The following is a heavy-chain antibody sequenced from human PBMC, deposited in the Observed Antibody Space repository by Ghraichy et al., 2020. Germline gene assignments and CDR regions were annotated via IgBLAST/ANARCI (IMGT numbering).Heavy chain of an antibody. D-gene: IGHD2-15*01. CDR3: ARHGGRGYFDY. V-gene: IGHV4-59*08. CDR1: GGSINNYW. Sequence: SEAPSLTCTVSGGSINNYWWSWIRQPPGRGLEWIGYISYSGATSYNPSLKSPITISVDTSKNQFSLKLTSVTAADTAVYYCARHGGRGYFDYWGQGSLVTVS. CDR2: ISYSGAT. J-gene: IGHJ4*02.